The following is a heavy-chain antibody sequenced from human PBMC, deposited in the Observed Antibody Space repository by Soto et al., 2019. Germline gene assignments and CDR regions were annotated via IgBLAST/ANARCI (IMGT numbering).Heavy chain of an antibody. CDR3: AKAVGKRKYSSSWYLVDH. Sequence: GSLRLSCAASGFTFSSYAMSWVRQAPGKGLEWVSAISGSGGSTYYADSVKGRFTISRDNSKNTLYLQMNSLRAEDTAVYYCAKAVGKRKYSSSWYLVDHWGPGTLVTVSS. J-gene: IGHJ4*02. V-gene: IGHV3-23*01. CDR2: ISGSGGST. D-gene: IGHD6-13*01. CDR1: GFTFSSYA.